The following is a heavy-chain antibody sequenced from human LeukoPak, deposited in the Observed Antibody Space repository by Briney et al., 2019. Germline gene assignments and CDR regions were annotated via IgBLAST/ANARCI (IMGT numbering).Heavy chain of an antibody. D-gene: IGHD3-10*01. CDR1: GFTVSSNY. J-gene: IGHJ5*01. Sequence: GGSLRLSCAASGFTVSSNYMSWVRQAPGKGLEWVSVIYSGGSTYYADSVKGRFTISRDNSKNTLYLQMNSLRAEDTAVYYCAIAMVRGVGWFDPWGQGTLVTVSS. CDR3: AIAMVRGVGWFDP. V-gene: IGHV3-66*01. CDR2: IYSGGST.